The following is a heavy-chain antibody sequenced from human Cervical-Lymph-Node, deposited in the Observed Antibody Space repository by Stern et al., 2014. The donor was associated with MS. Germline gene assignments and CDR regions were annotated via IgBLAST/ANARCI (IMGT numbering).Heavy chain of an antibody. J-gene: IGHJ4*02. CDR1: GFTFSSYG. CDR2: NSYDGNHK. CDR3: ARDYEDTSMLFDH. D-gene: IGHD2-8*01. Sequence: QLVQSGGAVVQPGRSLRLSCAASGFTFSSYGMHWVRQAPGKGLEWVTVNSYDGNHKYYAASVKGRFTISRDNSKNTLHLQMNSVTPDDTAIYYCARDYEDTSMLFDHWGQGTLVTVSS. V-gene: IGHV3-30*03.